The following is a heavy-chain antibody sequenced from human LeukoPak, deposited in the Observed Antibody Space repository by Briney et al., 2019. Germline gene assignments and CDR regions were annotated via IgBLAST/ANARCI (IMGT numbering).Heavy chain of an antibody. J-gene: IGHJ4*02. CDR3: ARDLGTTVVTHFDY. V-gene: IGHV1-2*02. CDR1: GYTFTGYY. Sequence: ASVKVSCKASGYTFTGYYMHWVRQAPGQGLEWMGWINPNSGGTNYAQKFQGRVTMTRDTSISTAYMELSRLRSDDTAVYYCARDLGTTVVTHFDYWGQGTLVTVSS. CDR2: INPNSGGT. D-gene: IGHD4-23*01.